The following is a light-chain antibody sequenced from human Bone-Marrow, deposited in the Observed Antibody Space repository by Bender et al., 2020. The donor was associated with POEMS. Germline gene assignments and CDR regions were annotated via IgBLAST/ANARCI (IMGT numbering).Light chain of an antibody. J-gene: IGLJ3*02. V-gene: IGLV1-40*01. Sequence: QSVLTQPPSVSAAPGQKVTISCSGSSSNTGSGYDINWYQHLPGTAPKLLIYGYNNRPSGVPDRFSGSKSGTSASLAITGLQAEDEGDYYCQSYDNSLSGWVFGGGTKLTVL. CDR2: GYN. CDR1: SSNTGSGYD. CDR3: QSYDNSLSGWV.